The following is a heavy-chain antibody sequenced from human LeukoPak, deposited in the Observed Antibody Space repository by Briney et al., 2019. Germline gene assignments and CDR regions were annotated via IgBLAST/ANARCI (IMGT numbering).Heavy chain of an antibody. J-gene: IGHJ3*01. CDR3: SRGRAASFDV. CDR2: IFYTGST. D-gene: IGHD5-12*01. Sequence: SETLSLTCTVSGGSISSYYWNWIRQPPGKGLEWIGYIFYTGSTNYNPSLRSRVTISVDTSKNQVSLMLSSVTAADTAVYYCSRGRAASFDVWGQGTMVTVSS. V-gene: IGHV4-59*01. CDR1: GGSISSYY.